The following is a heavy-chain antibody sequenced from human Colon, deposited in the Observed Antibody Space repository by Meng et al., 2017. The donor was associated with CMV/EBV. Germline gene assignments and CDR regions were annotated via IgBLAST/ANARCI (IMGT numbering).Heavy chain of an antibody. Sequence: VSGGSIPGAYYWSWIRQYPGRRLEWICYIYHSGSTYYNPSLRGRLTISVDTSTNQFSLMLNSVTAADTALYYCARHTNDYSEYYFDYWGPGTLVTVSS. J-gene: IGHJ4*02. D-gene: IGHD4-11*01. CDR3: ARHTNDYSEYYFDY. V-gene: IGHV4-31*02. CDR2: IYHSGST. CDR1: GGSIPGAYY.